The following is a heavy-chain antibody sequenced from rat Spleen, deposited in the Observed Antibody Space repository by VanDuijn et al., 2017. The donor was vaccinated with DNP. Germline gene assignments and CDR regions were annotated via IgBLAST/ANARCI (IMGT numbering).Heavy chain of an antibody. CDR1: GFTFSNYD. D-gene: IGHD1-7*01. CDR2: ISPSGGST. V-gene: IGHV5S23*01. J-gene: IGHJ4*01. CDR3: VRSELAYFAY. Sequence: EVQLVESGGGLVQPGRSLKLSCAASGFTFSNYDMAWVRQAPTKGLEWVAAISPSGGSTYYPDSVKGRFTISRDNAKNILYLQMSSLRSEDSATYYCVRSELAYFAYWGQGTSVTVSS.